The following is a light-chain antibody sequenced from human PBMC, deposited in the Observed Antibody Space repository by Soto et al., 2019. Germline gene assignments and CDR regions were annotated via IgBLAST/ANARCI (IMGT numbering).Light chain of an antibody. CDR2: KAS. Sequence: EIRVTHSPSTLFRSLGDRVTITCRSSQTSSSWLAWYQQKPGKAPKLLIYKASTLKSGAPSRFSGSGSGTEFTLTISSLQPDDFTTYYCQHSKSYLEALGEGTKVAIK. CDR3: QHSKSYLEA. CDR1: QTSSSW. J-gene: IGKJ4*02. V-gene: IGKV1-5*03.